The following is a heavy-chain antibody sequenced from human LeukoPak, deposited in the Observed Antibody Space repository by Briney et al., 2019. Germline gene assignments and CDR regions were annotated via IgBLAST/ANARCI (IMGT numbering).Heavy chain of an antibody. J-gene: IGHJ6*03. CDR1: GFTFSSYG. Sequence: GGSLRLSCAASGFTFSSYGMHWVRQAPGKGLEWVAVIWYDGSNKYYADSVKGRFTISRDNSKNTLYLQMTSLRTEDTAVYYCAKTTSNYYYYYMDVWGKGTTVTVSS. D-gene: IGHD1-14*01. CDR2: IWYDGSNK. V-gene: IGHV3-33*06. CDR3: AKTTSNYYYYYMDV.